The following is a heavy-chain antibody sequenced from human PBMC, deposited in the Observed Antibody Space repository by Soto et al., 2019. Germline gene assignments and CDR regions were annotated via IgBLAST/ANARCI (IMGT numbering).Heavy chain of an antibody. J-gene: IGHJ6*02. CDR1: GGSISSSSYY. Sequence: SETLSLTCTVSGGSISSSSYYWGWIRQPPGKGLEWIGSIYYSGSTYYNPSLKSRVTISVDTSKNQFSLKLSSVTAADTAVYYCATQKLGVWSGYYPYYYGMDVWGQGTTVTVSS. D-gene: IGHD3-3*01. V-gene: IGHV4-39*01. CDR2: IYYSGST. CDR3: ATQKLGVWSGYYPYYYGMDV.